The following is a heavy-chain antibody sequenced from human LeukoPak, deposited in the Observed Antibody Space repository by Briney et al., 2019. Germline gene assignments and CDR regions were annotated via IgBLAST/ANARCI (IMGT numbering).Heavy chain of an antibody. CDR2: TMPDGGAA. CDR1: GFSFRSYS. Sequence: GGSLRLSCAASGFSFRSYSMGWVRQAPGKGLEWVANTMPDGGAAYYAESVRGRFTASRDNANNLLYMQMSSLRAEDTAVYYCARDGGLHTNVDFWGQGTLLTVSA. V-gene: IGHV3-7*01. D-gene: IGHD2-15*01. CDR3: ARDGGLHTNVDF. J-gene: IGHJ4*02.